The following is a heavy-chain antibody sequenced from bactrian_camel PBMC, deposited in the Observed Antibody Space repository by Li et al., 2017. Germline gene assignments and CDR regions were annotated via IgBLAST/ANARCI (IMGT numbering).Heavy chain of an antibody. CDR1: GYTCDKYC. V-gene: IGHV3S26*01. D-gene: IGHD5*01. CDR2: IDSDGVT. J-gene: IGHJ4*01. CDR3: AADSPTARADVRTLYPNY. Sequence: HVQLVESGGGSVQAGGSLRLSCTVSGYTCDKYCMGWLRQAPGGECEGVAVIDSDGVTSYADSVKGRFTISKDNAKNTLYLQMNSLKPEDTVMYYCAADSPTARADVRTLYPNYLGQGTQVTVS.